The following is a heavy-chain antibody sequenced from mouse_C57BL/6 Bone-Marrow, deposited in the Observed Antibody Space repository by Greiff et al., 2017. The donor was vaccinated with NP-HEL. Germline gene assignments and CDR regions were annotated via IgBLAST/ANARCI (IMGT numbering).Heavy chain of an antibody. CDR2: IDPSDSET. Sequence: QVQLQQPGAELVRPGSSVKLSCKASGYTFTSYWMHWVKQRPIQGLEWIGNIDPSDSETHYNQKFKDKATLTVDKSSSTAYMQLSSLTAEDSAVYYCARKLGPYYFDYWGQGTTLTVSS. V-gene: IGHV1-52*01. CDR3: ARKLGPYYFDY. CDR1: GYTFTSYW. J-gene: IGHJ2*01. D-gene: IGHD4-1*01.